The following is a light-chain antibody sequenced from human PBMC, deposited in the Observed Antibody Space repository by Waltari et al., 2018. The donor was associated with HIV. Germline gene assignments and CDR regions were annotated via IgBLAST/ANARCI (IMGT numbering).Light chain of an antibody. CDR2: LGS. J-gene: IGKJ4*01. CDR3: MQGLEVPLT. CDR1: QSLLKSNGYIY. V-gene: IGKV2-28*01. Sequence: DIVMTQSPLSLAVTPGEPASISCWSSQSLLKSNGYIYLDWYLQKPGQSPQLLIYLGSNRASGVPDRFSGSGSATDFTLKISRVEPEDVGIYYCMQGLEVPLTFGGGTRVEI.